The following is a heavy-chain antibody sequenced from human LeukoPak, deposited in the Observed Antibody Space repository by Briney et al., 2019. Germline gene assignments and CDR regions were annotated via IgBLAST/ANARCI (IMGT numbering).Heavy chain of an antibody. D-gene: IGHD2-15*01. CDR2: IIPTFGTA. CDR3: ARAGPPPPLVVVAATGEW. CDR1: GGTFSSYA. V-gene: IGHV1-69*13. J-gene: IGHJ4*02. Sequence: ASVKVSCKASGGTFSSYAISWVRQAPGQGLEWMGGIIPTFGTANYAQKFQGRVTITADESTSTAYMELSSLRSEDTAVYYCARAGPPPPLVVVAATGEWWGQGTLVTVSS.